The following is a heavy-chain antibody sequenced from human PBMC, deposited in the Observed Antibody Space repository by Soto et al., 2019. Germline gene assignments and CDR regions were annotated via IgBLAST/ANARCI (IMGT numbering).Heavy chain of an antibody. J-gene: IGHJ6*02. D-gene: IGHD3-3*01. CDR1: GYTLTELS. V-gene: IGHV1-24*01. CDR3: ATGNSACFFQSNYYTGKDV. CDR2: FDPEDGET. Sequence: ASVKVSCKVSGYTLTELSMHWVRQAPGKGLEWMGGFDPEDGETIYAQKFQGRVTMTEDTSTDTAYMELSSLRSEDTAVYYCATGNSACFFQSNYYTGKDVGGQGPRVT.